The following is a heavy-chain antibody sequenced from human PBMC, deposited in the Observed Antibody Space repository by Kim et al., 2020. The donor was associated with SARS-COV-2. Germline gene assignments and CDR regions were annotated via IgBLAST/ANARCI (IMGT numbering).Heavy chain of an antibody. CDR2: ISWNSGSI. CDR1: GFAFGEYT. CDR3: AKDMRECRNAPCYTDQNKMDV. V-gene: IGHV3-9*01. J-gene: IGHJ6*04. D-gene: IGHD3-16*02. Sequence: GGSLRLSCAASGFAFGEYTMHWVRHDRVKGLEWIAGISWNSGSIGYAESVKGRFTVSRVNAKNFVYLQMNSLRVEDTAVYYCAKDMRECRNAPCYTDQNKMDVWGKGTTVTVSS.